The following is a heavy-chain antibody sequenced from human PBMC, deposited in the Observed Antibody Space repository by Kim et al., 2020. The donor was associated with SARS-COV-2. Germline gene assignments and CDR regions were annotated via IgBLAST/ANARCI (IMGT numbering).Heavy chain of an antibody. V-gene: IGHV3-23*01. D-gene: IGHD6-19*01. CDR2: VFGGGGTT. Sequence: GGSLRLSCAASGFPFSNYAMSWVRQAPGRGLEWVSAVFGGGGTTYHADSVRGRFTISRDNSRYTLYLQMNSLRAEDTALYYCARSYSSGRGYFFDYWGQG. J-gene: IGHJ4*02. CDR1: GFPFSNYA. CDR3: ARSYSSGRGYFFDY.